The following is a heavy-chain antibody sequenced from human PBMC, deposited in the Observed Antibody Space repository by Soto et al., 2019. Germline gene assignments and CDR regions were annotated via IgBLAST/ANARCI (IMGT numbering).Heavy chain of an antibody. CDR1: GFTFSSYA. CDR2: ISGSGGST. CDR3: AKDRSLLLWFGELLGGAFDI. V-gene: IGHV3-23*01. J-gene: IGHJ3*02. D-gene: IGHD3-10*01. Sequence: GGSLRLSCAASGFTFSSYAMSWVRQAPGKGLEWVSAISGSGGSTYYADSVKGRFTISRDNSKNTLYLQMNSLRAEDTAVYYCAKDRSLLLWFGELLGGAFDIWGQGTMVTVSS.